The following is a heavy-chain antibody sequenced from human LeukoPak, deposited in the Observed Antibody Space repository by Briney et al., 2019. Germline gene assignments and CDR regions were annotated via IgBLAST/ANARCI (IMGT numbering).Heavy chain of an antibody. CDR1: GYTFTSYA. CDR2: INAGNGNT. V-gene: IGHV1-3*01. CDR3: ARAVGSGSHYFDY. J-gene: IGHJ4*02. D-gene: IGHD3-10*01. Sequence: AASVKVSCKASGYTFTSYAMHWVRQAPGQRLEWMGWINAGNGNTKYSQKFQGRVTIIRDTSASTAYMELSSLRSEDTAVYYCARAVGSGSHYFDYWGQGTLVTVSS.